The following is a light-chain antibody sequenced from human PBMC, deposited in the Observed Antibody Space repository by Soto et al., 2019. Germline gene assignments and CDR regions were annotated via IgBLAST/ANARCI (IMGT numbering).Light chain of an antibody. Sequence: DIQMTQSPSSLSASVGDRVTITCRASQTISTYLNWYQQKPGKAPNLLIYAASSLHSGVPSRFSGSGYGTDFTLTVSSLQPEDFATYYCQQSHGIPYTFGQGTRLEIK. V-gene: IGKV1-39*01. CDR3: QQSHGIPYT. CDR2: AAS. J-gene: IGKJ2*01. CDR1: QTISTY.